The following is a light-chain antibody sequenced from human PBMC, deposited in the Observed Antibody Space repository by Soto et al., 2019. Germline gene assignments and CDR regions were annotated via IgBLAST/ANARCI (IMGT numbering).Light chain of an antibody. J-gene: IGKJ2*03. V-gene: IGKV3-20*01. CDR1: QNINDNT. CDR2: AAP. Sequence: EIVLTQSPGTLSLSPGERATLSCRASQNINDNTLSWYQQKPGQPPRLLIYAAPSRATGIPDRFSGSGSGTDFTLTIRGLEPEDFAVYYCQRDSFGQGTKLEIK. CDR3: QRDS.